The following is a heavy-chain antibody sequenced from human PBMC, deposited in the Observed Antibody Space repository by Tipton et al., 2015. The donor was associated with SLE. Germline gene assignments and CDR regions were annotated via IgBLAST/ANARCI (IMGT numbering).Heavy chain of an antibody. Sequence: SLRLSCAHSRFIFSSYAMSWVRQAPGKGLEWVSSISSSSSYIYYADSVKGRFTISRDNAKNSLYLQMNSLRAEDTAVYYCARAPGRTGYGMDVWGQGTTVTVSS. CDR1: RFIFSSYA. CDR3: ARAPGRTGYGMDV. CDR2: ISSSSSYI. V-gene: IGHV3-21*01. D-gene: IGHD3/OR15-3a*01. J-gene: IGHJ6*02.